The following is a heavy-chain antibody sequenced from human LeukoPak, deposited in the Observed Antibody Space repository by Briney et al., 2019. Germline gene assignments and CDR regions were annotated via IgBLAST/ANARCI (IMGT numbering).Heavy chain of an antibody. Sequence: SETLSLTCTVSGGSISSSSYYWGWIRQPPGKGLEWIGSIYYSGSTYYNPSLKSRVTISVDTSKSQFSLKLSSVTAADTAVYYCARQVTDTGGYYFDYWGQGTLVTVSS. J-gene: IGHJ4*02. V-gene: IGHV4-39*01. CDR2: IYYSGST. CDR1: GGSISSSSYY. CDR3: ARQVTDTGGYYFDY. D-gene: IGHD2-21*02.